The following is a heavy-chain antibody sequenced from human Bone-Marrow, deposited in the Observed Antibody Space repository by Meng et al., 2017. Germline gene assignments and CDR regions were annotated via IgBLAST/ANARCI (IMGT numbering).Heavy chain of an antibody. CDR2: IYTSGST. CDR3: ARGFTLGYSYVDDAFDI. Sequence: SETLSLTCTVSGGSISSGSYYWSWIRQPAGKGLEWIGRIYTSGSTNYNPSPKSRVTISVDTSKNQFSLKLSSVTAADTAVYYCARGFTLGYSYVDDAFDIWGQGTRVTVSS. CDR1: GGSISSGSYY. V-gene: IGHV4-61*02. J-gene: IGHJ3*02. D-gene: IGHD5-18*01.